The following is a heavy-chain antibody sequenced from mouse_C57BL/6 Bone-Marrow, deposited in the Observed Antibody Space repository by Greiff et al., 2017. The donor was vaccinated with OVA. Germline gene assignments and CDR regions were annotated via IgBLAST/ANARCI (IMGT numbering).Heavy chain of an antibody. CDR1: GYTFTDYY. J-gene: IGHJ3*01. CDR2: IYPGSGNT. CDR3: ARGEKLRGLFAY. D-gene: IGHD1-1*01. Sequence: QVQLKESGAELVRPGASVKLSCKASGYTFTDYYINWVKQRPGQGLEWIARIYPGSGNTYYNEKFKGKATLTAEKSSSTAYMQLSSLTSEDSAVYSCARGEKLRGLFAYWGQGTLVTVSA. V-gene: IGHV1-76*01.